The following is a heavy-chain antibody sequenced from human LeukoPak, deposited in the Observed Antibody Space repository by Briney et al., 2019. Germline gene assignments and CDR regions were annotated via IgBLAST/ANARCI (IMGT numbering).Heavy chain of an antibody. Sequence: SETLSLTCAVYGGSFSGYYWSWIRQPPGKGLEWIGEINRSGSTNYNPSLKSRVTISVDTSKNQFSLKLSSVTAADTAVYYCARSASYYYYMDVWGKGTTVTVSS. J-gene: IGHJ6*03. V-gene: IGHV4-34*01. CDR1: GGSFSGYY. CDR2: INRSGST. CDR3: ARSASYYYYMDV.